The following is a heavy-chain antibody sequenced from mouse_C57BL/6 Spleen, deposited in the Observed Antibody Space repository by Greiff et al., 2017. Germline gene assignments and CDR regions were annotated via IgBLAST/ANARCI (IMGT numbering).Heavy chain of an antibody. D-gene: IGHD1-1*01. CDR2: ISCGSSTI. Sequence: EVKLVESGGGLVKPGGSLKLSCAASGFTFSDYGMHWVRQAPEKGLEWVAYISCGSSTIYYADTVKGRFTISRDNAKNTLFLQMTSLRSEDTAMYYCARLTTGYFDVWGTGTTVTVSS. J-gene: IGHJ1*03. V-gene: IGHV5-17*01. CDR1: GFTFSDYG. CDR3: ARLTTGYFDV.